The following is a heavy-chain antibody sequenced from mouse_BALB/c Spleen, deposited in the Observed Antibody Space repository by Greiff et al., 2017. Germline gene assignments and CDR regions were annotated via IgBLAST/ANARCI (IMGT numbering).Heavy chain of an antibody. CDR2: ISSGSSTI. CDR3: ARSGYGYDGFAY. Sequence: EVHLVESGGGLVQPGGSRKLSCAASGFTFSSFGMHWVRQAPEKGLEWVAYISSGSSTIYYADTVKGRFTISRDNPKNTLFLQMTSLRSEDTAMYYCARSGYGYDGFAYWGQGTLVTVSA. CDR1: GFTFSSFG. V-gene: IGHV5-17*02. D-gene: IGHD2-2*01. J-gene: IGHJ3*01.